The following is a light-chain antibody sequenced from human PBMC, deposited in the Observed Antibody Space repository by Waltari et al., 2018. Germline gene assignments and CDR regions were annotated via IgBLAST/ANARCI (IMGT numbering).Light chain of an antibody. Sequence: QSVLTQPPSASGTPGQRVTISCSGSTSNIGRNYVYWSQQFPGTAPKLLVYRNNERPYGGPSGITGSKFGTSASLAISGLRSEDEAYYYCATWDGSLTALVFGGGTKVTVL. V-gene: IGLV1-47*01. CDR2: RNN. J-gene: IGLJ3*02. CDR3: ATWDGSLTALV. CDR1: TSNIGRNY.